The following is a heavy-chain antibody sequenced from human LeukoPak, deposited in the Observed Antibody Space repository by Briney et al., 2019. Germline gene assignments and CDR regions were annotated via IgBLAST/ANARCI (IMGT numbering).Heavy chain of an antibody. CDR2: IYPDDSET. CDR1: GYSFTSFW. V-gene: IGHV5-51*01. J-gene: IGHJ4*02. D-gene: IGHD3-22*01. Sequence: GESLKISCKGSGYSFTSFWIGWVRQMPGKGLERMGIIYPDDSETIYSPSFQGQVTFSVDKSITTAYLHWSSLKASDTAMFYCARLYYDVSGYFDYWGQGTLVTVSS. CDR3: ARLYYDVSGYFDY.